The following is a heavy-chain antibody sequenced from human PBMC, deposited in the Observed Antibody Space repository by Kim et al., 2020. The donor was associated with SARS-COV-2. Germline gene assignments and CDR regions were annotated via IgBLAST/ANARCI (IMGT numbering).Heavy chain of an antibody. Sequence: YIYYAASVKGRFTISRDNAKNSLYLQMNSLRAEDTAVYYCARDLAGTNYWGQGTLVTVSS. D-gene: IGHD6-13*01. CDR2: YI. J-gene: IGHJ4*02. CDR3: ARDLAGTNY. V-gene: IGHV3-21*01.